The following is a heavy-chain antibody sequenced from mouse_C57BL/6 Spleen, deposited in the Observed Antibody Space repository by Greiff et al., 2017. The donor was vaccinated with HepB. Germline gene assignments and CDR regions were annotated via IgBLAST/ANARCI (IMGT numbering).Heavy chain of an antibody. J-gene: IGHJ4*01. CDR1: GYTFTDYN. Sequence: VQLKQSGPELVKPGASVKIPCKASGYTFTDYNMDWVKQSHGKSLEWIGDINPNNGGTIYNQKFKGKATLTVDKSSSTAYMELRSLTSEDTAVYYCASDSRDYYAMDYWGQGTTVTVSS. CDR2: INPNNGGT. CDR3: ASDSRDYYAMDY. D-gene: IGHD2-13*01. V-gene: IGHV1-18*01.